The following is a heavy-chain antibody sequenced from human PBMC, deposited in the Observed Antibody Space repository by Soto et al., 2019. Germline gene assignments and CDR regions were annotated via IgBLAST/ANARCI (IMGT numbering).Heavy chain of an antibody. V-gene: IGHV3-30-3*01. D-gene: IGHD4-17*01. CDR3: ARDGIYGPPRY. J-gene: IGHJ4*02. CDR2: ISYDGSNK. Sequence: QVQLVESGGGVVQPGRSLRLSCAASGFTFSSYAMHWVRQAPGKGLEWVAVISYDGSNKYYADSVKGRFTISRDNSKNTLYLQMNSLRAEDTAVYYCARDGIYGPPRYWGQGTLVTVSS. CDR1: GFTFSSYA.